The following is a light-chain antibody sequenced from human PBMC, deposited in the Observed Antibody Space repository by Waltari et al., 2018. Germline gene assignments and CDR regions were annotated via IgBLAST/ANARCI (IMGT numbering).Light chain of an antibody. CDR1: SSYIGRTP. Sequence: HSVLTQPPSASGTPGLRGPISSSGSSSYIGRTPVNWYQHPPGTAPKPLICSTNQRPPGVPDRFSGSKSGTSASLAISGLQSEDEADYYCATWDDSLNAAVFGGGTQLSVL. CDR3: ATWDDSLNAAV. CDR2: STN. J-gene: IGLJ7*01. V-gene: IGLV1-44*01.